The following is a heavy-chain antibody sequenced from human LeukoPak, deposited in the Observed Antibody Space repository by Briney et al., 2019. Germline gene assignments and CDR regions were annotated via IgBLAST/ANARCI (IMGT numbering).Heavy chain of an antibody. CDR2: IKQDGSEK. CDR3: AKGPQLIRGYFDY. J-gene: IGHJ4*02. Sequence: GGSLRLSCAASGFTFSSYWMSWVRQAPGKGLEWVANIKQDGSEKYYVDSVKGRFTISRDNNKNSLYLQMNSLRTEDTALYYCAKGPQLIRGYFDYWGQGTLVTVSS. V-gene: IGHV3-7*03. D-gene: IGHD6-13*01. CDR1: GFTFSSYW.